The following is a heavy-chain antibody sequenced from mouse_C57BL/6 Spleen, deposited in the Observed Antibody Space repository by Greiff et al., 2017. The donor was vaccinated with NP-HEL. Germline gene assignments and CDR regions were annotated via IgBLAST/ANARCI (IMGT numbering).Heavy chain of an antibody. CDR3: ARRDYDYDDWYFDV. D-gene: IGHD2-4*01. J-gene: IGHJ1*03. V-gene: IGHV1-52*01. Sequence: VQLQQPGAELVRPGSSVKLSCKASGYTFTSYWMHWVKQRPIQGLEWIGNIDPSDSETHYNQKFKDKATLTVDKSSSTAYMQLSSLTSEYSAVYYCARRDYDYDDWYFDVWGTGTTVTVSS. CDR1: GYTFTSYW. CDR2: IDPSDSET.